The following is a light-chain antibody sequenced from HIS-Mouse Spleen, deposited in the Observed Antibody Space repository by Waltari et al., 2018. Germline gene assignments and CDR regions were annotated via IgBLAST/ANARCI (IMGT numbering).Light chain of an antibody. CDR2: KAS. J-gene: IGKJ2*01. V-gene: IGKV1-5*03. CDR1: QSISSW. CDR3: QQYNSYSPGYT. Sequence: DIQMTQSPSTLSASVGDRVTITCRASQSISSWLALYQQKPGKAPKLLIYKASSLESGVPSRFSGSGSGTEFTLTISSLQPYDFATYYCQQYNSYSPGYTFGQGTKLEIK.